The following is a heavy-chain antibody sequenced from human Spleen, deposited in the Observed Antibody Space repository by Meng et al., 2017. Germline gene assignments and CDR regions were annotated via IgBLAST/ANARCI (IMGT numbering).Heavy chain of an antibody. CDR2: ISTSSSYI. J-gene: IGHJ5*02. V-gene: IGHV3-21*01. Sequence: GESLKISCAASDFTFRTYGWNWVRQAPGKGLEWVSSISTSSSYISYADSVRGRFTISRDDAKNSLYLQMNSLRAEDTAVYYCAGDPVAYYSDSSVYRKDMFWFDPWGQGTQVTVSS. CDR3: AGDPVAYYSDSSVYRKDMFWFDP. D-gene: IGHD3-22*01. CDR1: DFTFRTYG.